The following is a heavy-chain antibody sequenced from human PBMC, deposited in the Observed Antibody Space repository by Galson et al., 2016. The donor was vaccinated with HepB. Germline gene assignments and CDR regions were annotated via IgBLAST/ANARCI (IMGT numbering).Heavy chain of an antibody. CDR3: ARDGSPDYYETSGYYEGSFDY. Sequence: ETLSLTCTISGGSISDYYWTWIRQPPGKGLEWIGYIYYSGYTNYNPSLKSRVTISVDTSKNQIALKLSSVTAADTAVYYCARDGSPDYYETSGYYEGSFDYWGQGTLVTVSS. CDR2: IYYSGYT. V-gene: IGHV4-59*01. CDR1: GGSISDYY. D-gene: IGHD3-22*01. J-gene: IGHJ4*02.